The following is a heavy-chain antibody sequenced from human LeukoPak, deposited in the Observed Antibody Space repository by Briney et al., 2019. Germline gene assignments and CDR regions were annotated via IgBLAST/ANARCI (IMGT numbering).Heavy chain of an antibody. CDR3: ARSGYYYDSSGYLGAFDI. J-gene: IGHJ3*02. CDR2: SSDGST. V-gene: IGHV3-23*01. CDR1: GFTFSSDA. Sequence: PGGSLRLSCAASGFTFSSDAMTWVRQAPGKGLEWVSTSSDGSTYYADSVKGRLTISRDNFKNTLYLQMNSLRAEDTAVYYCARSGYYYDSSGYLGAFDIWGQGTMVTVSS. D-gene: IGHD3-22*01.